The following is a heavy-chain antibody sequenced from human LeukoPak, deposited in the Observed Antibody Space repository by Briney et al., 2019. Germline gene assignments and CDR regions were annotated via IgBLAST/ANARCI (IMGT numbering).Heavy chain of an antibody. J-gene: IGHJ4*02. D-gene: IGHD4-23*01. CDR2: ISGRGDNT. Sequence: GGSLRLSCAASGFTFSGYAMSWVRQAPGKGLEWVSGISGRGDNTYYADSVKGRFTISRDNSKNTLRLQMNSLRDEDTAVYYCAKRVQGNAGPFHCWGQGTLASVSS. CDR1: GFTFSGYA. V-gene: IGHV3-23*01. CDR3: AKRVQGNAGPFHC.